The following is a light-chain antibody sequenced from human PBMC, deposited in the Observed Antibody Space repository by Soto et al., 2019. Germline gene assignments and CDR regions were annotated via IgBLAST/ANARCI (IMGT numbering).Light chain of an antibody. Sequence: QSVLTQPPSASGSPGQSVAISCTGTSSDVGGYNYVSWYQQHPGKAPKLMIYEVNKRPSGVPDRFSGSRPATSASLTITGLQAEDEADYYCQSYDRSLSGSFFGTGTTVTVL. CDR1: SSDVGGYNY. CDR3: QSYDRSLSGSF. J-gene: IGLJ1*01. CDR2: EVN. V-gene: IGLV2-8*01.